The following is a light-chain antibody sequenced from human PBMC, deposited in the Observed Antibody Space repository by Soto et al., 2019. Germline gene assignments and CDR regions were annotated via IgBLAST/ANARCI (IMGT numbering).Light chain of an antibody. V-gene: IGKV3-11*01. CDR3: QQRSNWPPFT. Sequence: EIVLTQSPATLSLSPGERATLSCRASQSVSSYLAWYQQKPAQAPRLLIDDASNRATGNPARFSRSGSGTDFTLTISSLEPENFAVYYCQQRSNWPPFTFGQGTKVEIK. J-gene: IGKJ1*01. CDR2: DAS. CDR1: QSVSSY.